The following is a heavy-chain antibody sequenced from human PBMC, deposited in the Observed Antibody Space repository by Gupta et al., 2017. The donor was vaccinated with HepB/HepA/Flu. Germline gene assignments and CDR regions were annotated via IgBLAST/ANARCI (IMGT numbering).Heavy chain of an antibody. D-gene: IGHD3-9*01. CDR1: GYIFSDYG. CDR2: ISAHTTNT. J-gene: IGHJ4*02. Sequence: QGQLSQSGPEVKKPGASVTVSCKASGYIFSDYGISWVRQAPGQGLEWVGWISAHTTNTKAADTFQGRITLTTDRNTDTAYLELGSLSPDDTATYFCARDFTRALPGDMAYFDIWGQGTLVTVSS. V-gene: IGHV1-18*01. CDR3: ARDFTRALPGDMAYFDI.